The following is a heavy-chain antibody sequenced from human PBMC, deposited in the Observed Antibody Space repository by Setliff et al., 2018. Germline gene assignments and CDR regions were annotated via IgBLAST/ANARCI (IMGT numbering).Heavy chain of an antibody. CDR2: IYYSGST. D-gene: IGHD3-16*02. V-gene: IGHV4-39*07. CDR3: ARALPLGFRSALIP. CDR1: GGSISSSSYY. Sequence: PSETLSLTCTVSGGSISSSSYYWGWIRQPPGKGLEWIGSIYYSGSTNYNPSLKSRVTISVDKSKNQFSLKLSSVTAADTAVYYCARALPLGFRSALIPWGQGTLVTVSS. J-gene: IGHJ5*02.